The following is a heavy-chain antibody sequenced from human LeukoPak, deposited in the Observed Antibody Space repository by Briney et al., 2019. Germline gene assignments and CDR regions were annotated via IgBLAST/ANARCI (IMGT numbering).Heavy chain of an antibody. D-gene: IGHD4-17*01. V-gene: IGHV1-18*01. CDR1: GYTXTSYP. CDR3: ARGYDYGDYVGDFDY. Sequence: GASVKVSCKASGYTXTSYPISWVRQAPGQGLEWMGWITTYNGNTKYAQKLQGRVTMTTDTSTSTVYMDLRGLRSDDTAVYYCARGYDYGDYVGDFDYWGQGILVTVSS. J-gene: IGHJ4*02. CDR2: ITTYNGNT.